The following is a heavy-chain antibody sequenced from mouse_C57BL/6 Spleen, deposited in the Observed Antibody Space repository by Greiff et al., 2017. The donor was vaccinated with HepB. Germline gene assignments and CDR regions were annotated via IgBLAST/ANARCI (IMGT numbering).Heavy chain of an antibody. D-gene: IGHD2-5*01. CDR1: GYSITSGYY. Sequence: EVKVEESGPGLVKPSQSLSLTCSVTGYSITSGYYWNWIRQFPGNKLEWMGYISYDGSNNYNPSLKNRISITRDTSKNQFFLKLNSVTTEDTATYYGARDSNFFMDYWGQGTSVTVSS. CDR2: ISYDGSN. V-gene: IGHV3-6*01. CDR3: ARDSNFFMDY. J-gene: IGHJ4*01.